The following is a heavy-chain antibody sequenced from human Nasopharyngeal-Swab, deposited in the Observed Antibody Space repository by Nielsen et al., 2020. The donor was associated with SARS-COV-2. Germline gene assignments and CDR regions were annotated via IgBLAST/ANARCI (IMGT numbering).Heavy chain of an antibody. CDR2: INPSGGST. CDR3: ARVLTVRDYYYYYMDV. J-gene: IGHJ6*03. V-gene: IGHV1-46*01. Sequence: VRQAPGQGLEWMGIINPSGGSTSYAQKFQGRVTMTRDTSTSTVYMELSSLRSEDTAVYYCARVLTVRDYYYYYMDVWGKGTTVTVSS. D-gene: IGHD4/OR15-4a*01.